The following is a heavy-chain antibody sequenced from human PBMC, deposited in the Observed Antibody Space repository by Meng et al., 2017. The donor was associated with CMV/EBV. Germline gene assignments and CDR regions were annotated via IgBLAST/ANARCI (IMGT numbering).Heavy chain of an antibody. CDR2: INPSGGST. CDR3: APTFIADLRFLEWLPSYFDY. Sequence: ASVKVSCKASGYTFTSYYMHWVRQAPGQGLEWMGIINPSGGSTSYAQKFQGRVTMTRDTSTSTVYMELSSLRSEDTAVYYCAPTFIADLRFLEWLPSYFDYWGQGTLVTVSS. CDR1: GYTFTSYY. V-gene: IGHV1-46*01. D-gene: IGHD3-3*01. J-gene: IGHJ4*02.